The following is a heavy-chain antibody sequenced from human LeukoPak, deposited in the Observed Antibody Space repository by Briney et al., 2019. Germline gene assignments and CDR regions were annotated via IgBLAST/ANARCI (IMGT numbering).Heavy chain of an antibody. V-gene: IGHV4-4*07. CDR2: IYTSGST. CDR1: GGSISSYY. CDR3: ARDQPHWYFDL. J-gene: IGHJ2*01. Sequence: SETLLTCTVSGGSISSYYWSWIRQPAGKGLEWIGRIYTSGSTNYNPSLKSRVTMSVDTSKNQLSLKLSSVTAADTAVYYCARDQPHWYFDLWGRGTLVTVSS.